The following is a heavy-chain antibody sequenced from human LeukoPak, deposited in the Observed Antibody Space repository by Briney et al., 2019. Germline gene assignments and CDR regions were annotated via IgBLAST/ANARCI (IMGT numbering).Heavy chain of an antibody. Sequence: PGGSLRLSCAASGFTFSSYGMSWVRQAPGKGLEWVSAISGSGGGTYYADSVKGRFTISRDNSKNTLYLQMNSLRAEDTAVYYCAEDVAGTFDYWGQGTLVTVSS. CDR1: GFTFSSYG. D-gene: IGHD2-15*01. CDR2: ISGSGGGT. V-gene: IGHV3-23*01. J-gene: IGHJ4*02. CDR3: AEDVAGTFDY.